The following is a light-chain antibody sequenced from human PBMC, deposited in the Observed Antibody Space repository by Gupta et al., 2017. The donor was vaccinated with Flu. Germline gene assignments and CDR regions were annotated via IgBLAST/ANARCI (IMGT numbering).Light chain of an antibody. J-gene: IGLJ2*01. CDR1: TLRNPY. V-gene: IGLV3-19*01. Sequence: SSELTQDPAVSVALGQTVRITCQGDTLRNPYASWYQQKPGQAPVLVIYAKNIRPSGIPDRFSGSSSGNTASLTITGAQAEDEADYYCNSRDSSDNHQAVFGGGTKLTVL. CDR3: NSRDSSDNHQAV. CDR2: AKN.